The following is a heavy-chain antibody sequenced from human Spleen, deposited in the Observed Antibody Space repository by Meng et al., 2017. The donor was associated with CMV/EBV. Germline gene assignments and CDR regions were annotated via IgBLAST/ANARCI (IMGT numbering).Heavy chain of an antibody. Sequence: KVSCKGSGYSFTSYWIGWVRQMPGKGLEWMGIIYPGDSDTRYSPSFQGQVTISADKSISTAYLQWSSLKASDTAMYYCARQPGIVGARFDYWGQGTLVTVSS. CDR3: ARQPGIVGARFDY. CDR1: GYSFTSYW. D-gene: IGHD1-26*01. J-gene: IGHJ4*02. V-gene: IGHV5-51*01. CDR2: IYPGDSDT.